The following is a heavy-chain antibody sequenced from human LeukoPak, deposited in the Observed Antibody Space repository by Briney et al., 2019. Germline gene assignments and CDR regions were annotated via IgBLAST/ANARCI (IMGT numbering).Heavy chain of an antibody. CDR1: GGSISSYY. CDR3: ASGIRAAMVGYYFDY. CDR2: IYYSGST. Sequence: SETLSLTCTVSGGSISSYYLSWIRQPPGKGLEWIGYIYYSGSTNYNPSLKSRVTISVDTSKNQFSLKLSSVTAADTAVYYCASGIRAAMVGYYFDYWGQGTLVTVSS. J-gene: IGHJ4*02. D-gene: IGHD5-18*01. V-gene: IGHV4-59*01.